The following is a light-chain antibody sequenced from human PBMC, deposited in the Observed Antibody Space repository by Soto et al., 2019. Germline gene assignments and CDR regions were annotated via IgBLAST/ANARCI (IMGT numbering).Light chain of an antibody. CDR3: QQYNTYSRT. CDR2: DAS. Sequence: DIAMTQSPSTLSASVGDRVTITCRASQTMSNWLAWYQQKPGKAPKLLIYDASSLESGVPPRFSGSGSRTEFTLSISSLQPDDFATYYCQQYNTYSRTFGQGTKVEIK. CDR1: QTMSNW. V-gene: IGKV1-5*01. J-gene: IGKJ1*01.